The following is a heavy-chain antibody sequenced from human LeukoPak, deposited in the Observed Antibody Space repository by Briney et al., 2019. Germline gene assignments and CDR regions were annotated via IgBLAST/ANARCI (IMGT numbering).Heavy chain of an antibody. CDR2: ISSSGSTI. J-gene: IGHJ4*02. V-gene: IGHV3-11*04. Sequence: NPWGSLRLSCAASGFTFSDYYMSWIRQAPGKGLEWVSYISSSGSTIYYADSVKGRFTIPRDNAKNSLYLQMHSLRAEDTAVYYCARDSDTAMVTVDYWGQGTLVTVSS. CDR3: ARDSDTAMVTVDY. CDR1: GFTFSDYY. D-gene: IGHD5-18*01.